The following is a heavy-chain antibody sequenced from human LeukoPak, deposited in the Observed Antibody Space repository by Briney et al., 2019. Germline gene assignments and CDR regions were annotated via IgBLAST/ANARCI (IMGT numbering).Heavy chain of an antibody. D-gene: IGHD3-22*01. CDR2: IYTSGST. CDR1: GGSISSYY. V-gene: IGHV4-4*07. J-gene: IGHJ4*02. CDR3: ARDIRYYYDSSGYYLDY. Sequence: SETLSLTCTVSGGSISSYYWSWIRQPAGKGLEWIGRIYTSGSTNYNPSLKSRVTMSVDTSKNQFSLKLSSVTAADTAVYYCARDIRYYYDSSGYYLDYWGQGTLVTVSS.